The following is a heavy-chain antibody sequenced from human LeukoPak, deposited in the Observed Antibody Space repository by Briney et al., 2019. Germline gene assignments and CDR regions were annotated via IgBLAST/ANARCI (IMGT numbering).Heavy chain of an antibody. CDR1: GCTFSTYG. CDR3: ARLATHGDY. J-gene: IGHJ4*02. V-gene: IGHV3-30*02. CDR2: IRYDGSNK. D-gene: IGHD5-24*01. Sequence: PGGSLRLSCAASGCTFSTYGMHWVRQAPGKGLEWVAFIRYDGSNKYYAESVKGRFTISRDNSKNTLYLQMNSLRAEDTAVYYCARLATHGDYWGQGTLVTVSS.